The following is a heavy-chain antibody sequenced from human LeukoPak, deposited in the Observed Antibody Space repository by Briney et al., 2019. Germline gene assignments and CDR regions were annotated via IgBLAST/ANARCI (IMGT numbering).Heavy chain of an antibody. J-gene: IGHJ4*02. Sequence: GGSLRLSCAASGFTFSSYAMSWVRQAPGRGPEWVAVISHDGITESYADSVKGRFTISRDTYKKTLYLQMNSLSEEDMAVYYCAKNLELWFGDLLYFDSWGQGSLVTVSS. CDR1: GFTFSSYA. V-gene: IGHV3-30*18. CDR2: ISHDGITE. D-gene: IGHD3-10*01. CDR3: AKNLELWFGDLLYFDS.